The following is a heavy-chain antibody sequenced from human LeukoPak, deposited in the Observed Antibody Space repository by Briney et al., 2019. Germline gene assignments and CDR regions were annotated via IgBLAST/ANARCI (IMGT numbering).Heavy chain of an antibody. J-gene: IGHJ4*02. D-gene: IGHD2-2*01. Sequence: GGSLRLSCAASGFTSSAYDMRWVRQITGGGLEWVSTSGTVGDTFYSDSVKGRFTISRENAKNSVHLQMNSLRVEDSAIYFCVRAAMPYIINGRRFDYWGQGTLVTVSS. CDR2: SGTVGDT. CDR3: VRAAMPYIINGRRFDY. CDR1: GFTSSAYD. V-gene: IGHV3-13*04.